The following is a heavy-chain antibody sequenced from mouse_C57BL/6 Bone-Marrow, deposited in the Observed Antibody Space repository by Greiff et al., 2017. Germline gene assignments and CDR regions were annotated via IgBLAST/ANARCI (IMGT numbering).Heavy chain of an antibody. CDR1: GYSITSGYY. V-gene: IGHV3-6*01. Sequence: EVKLQESGPGLVKPSQSLSLTCSVTGYSITSGYYWNWIRQFPGNKLEWMGYISYDGSNNYNPSLKNRISITRDTSKNQFFLKLNSVTTEDTATYYCARWVTAGAMDYWGQGTSVTVSS. J-gene: IGHJ4*01. CDR3: ARWVTAGAMDY. CDR2: ISYDGSN. D-gene: IGHD2-1*01.